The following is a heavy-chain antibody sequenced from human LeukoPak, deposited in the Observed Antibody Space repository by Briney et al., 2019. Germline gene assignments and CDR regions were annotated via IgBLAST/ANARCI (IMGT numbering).Heavy chain of an antibody. D-gene: IGHD3-22*01. V-gene: IGHV4-39*01. CDR1: GGSISSSSYY. CDR2: IYYSGST. J-gene: IGHJ4*02. Sequence: PSETLSLTCTVSGGSISSSSYYWGWIRQPPGKGLEWIGSIYYSGSTYYNPSLKSRVTISVDTSKNQFSLKLSSVTAADTAVYYCARLSLRRNYYHDSSGTPHWGQGTLVTVSS. CDR3: ARLSLRRNYYHDSSGTPH.